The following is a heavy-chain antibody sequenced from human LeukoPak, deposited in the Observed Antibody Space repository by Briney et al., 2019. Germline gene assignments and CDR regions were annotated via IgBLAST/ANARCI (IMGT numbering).Heavy chain of an antibody. D-gene: IGHD3-22*01. J-gene: IGHJ3*02. CDR2: INYSGRP. V-gene: IGHV4-38-2*02. CDR1: GYSIGSGYD. CDR3: ARGDYYDSSGYSPPIDAFDI. Sequence: SETLSLTCSVSGYSIGSGYDWAWIRQPPGKGLEWIGSINYSGRPYYNPSLKSRVTISVDTSKNQFSLKLSSVTAADTAVYYCARGDYYDSSGYSPPIDAFDIWGQGTMVTVSS.